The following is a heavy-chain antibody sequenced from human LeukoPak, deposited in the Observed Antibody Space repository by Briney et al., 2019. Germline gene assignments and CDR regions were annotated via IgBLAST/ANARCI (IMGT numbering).Heavy chain of an antibody. J-gene: IGHJ4*02. V-gene: IGHV1-69*05. CDR3: ARAKRRSYDYFDY. D-gene: IGHD1-26*01. Sequence: GASVKVSCKASGGTFSSYAISWVRQAPGQGLEWMGRIIPIFGTANYAQKFQGRVTITTDESASTAYMELSSLRSEDTAVYYCARAKRRSYDYFDYWGQGTLVTVSS. CDR2: IIPIFGTA. CDR1: GGTFSSYA.